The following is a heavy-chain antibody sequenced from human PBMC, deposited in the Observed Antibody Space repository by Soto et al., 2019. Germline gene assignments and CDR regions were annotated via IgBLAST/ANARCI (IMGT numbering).Heavy chain of an antibody. D-gene: IGHD3-10*01. CDR2: IVVGSGNT. Sequence: SVKVSCKASGFTFTSSAVQWVRQARGQRLEWIGWIVVGSGNTNYAQKFQERVTITRDMSTSTAYMELSSLRSEDTAVYYCAVMARPNYYGMDVWGQGTTVTVSS. V-gene: IGHV1-58*01. CDR3: AVMARPNYYGMDV. J-gene: IGHJ6*02. CDR1: GFTFTSSA.